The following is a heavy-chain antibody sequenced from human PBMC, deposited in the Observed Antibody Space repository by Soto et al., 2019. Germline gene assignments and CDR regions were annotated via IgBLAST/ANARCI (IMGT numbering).Heavy chain of an antibody. D-gene: IGHD1-26*01. V-gene: IGHV3-21*01. Sequence: EVQLVESGGGLVKPGGSLRLSCAASGFTFSSYSMNWVRQAPGKGLEWVSSISSSSNYIYYADSVKGRFTISRDNAKNSLYLQMNSLRAEDTAVYYCARGGASTVSRWWYWGQGTLVTVSS. J-gene: IGHJ4*02. CDR1: GFTFSSYS. CDR3: ARGGASTVSRWWY. CDR2: ISSSSNYI.